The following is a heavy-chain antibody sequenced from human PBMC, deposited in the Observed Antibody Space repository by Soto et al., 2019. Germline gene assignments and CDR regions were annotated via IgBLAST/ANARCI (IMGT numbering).Heavy chain of an antibody. Sequence: SETLSLTCAVSGYSISSSNWWGWIRQPPGKGLEWIGYIYYSGSTCYNPSLKSRVTMSVDTSKNQFSLKLSSVAAVDTAVYYCARNRRGPFSGQLFYYGMDVWGQGTTVTVSS. CDR2: IYYSGST. V-gene: IGHV4-28*01. CDR1: GYSISSSNW. D-gene: IGHD3-10*01. CDR3: ARNRRGPFSGQLFYYGMDV. J-gene: IGHJ6*02.